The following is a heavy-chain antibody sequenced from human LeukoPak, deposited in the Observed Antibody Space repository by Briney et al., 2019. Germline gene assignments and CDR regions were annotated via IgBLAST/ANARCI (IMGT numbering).Heavy chain of an antibody. J-gene: IGHJ5*02. CDR3: ARDHRRCSSTSGYRWCDP. Sequence: SETLCLTYTVSGGSISGYYLSWIRQPPGKGLEWIWYIYYSGSTNYNPSLKSRVTISVDTSKNKHSLKLSTASDANTAVYYCARDHRRCSSTSGYRWCDPWGQGTLVTVSS. CDR2: IYYSGST. D-gene: IGHD2-2*02. CDR1: GGSISGYY. V-gene: IGHV4-59*01.